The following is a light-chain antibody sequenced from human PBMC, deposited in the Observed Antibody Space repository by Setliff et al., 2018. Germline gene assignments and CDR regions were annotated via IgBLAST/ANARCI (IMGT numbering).Light chain of an antibody. CDR1: SSNIGQNT. CDR3: EAWDDSLNGPG. CDR2: SNN. J-gene: IGLJ1*01. V-gene: IGLV1-44*01. Sequence: QSVLNQPPSTSETTGKKVTISCSGSSSNIGQNTVNWYQQLPGTAPKLLIYSNNQRPSGVPDRFSGSKSDTSASLAISGLQSDDEADYYCEAWDDSLNGPGFGTGTKVTVL.